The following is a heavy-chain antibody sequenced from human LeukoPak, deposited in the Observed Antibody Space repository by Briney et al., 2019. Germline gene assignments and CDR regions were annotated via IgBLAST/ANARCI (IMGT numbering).Heavy chain of an antibody. Sequence: SETLSLTCTVSGGSTSSSSYYWGWIRQPPGKGLEWIGSIYYSGSTYYNPSLKSRVTISVDRSKNQFSLKLSSVTAADTAVYYCARSGVGATGAFDIWGQGTMVTVSS. J-gene: IGHJ3*02. V-gene: IGHV4-39*07. CDR1: GGSTSSSSYY. D-gene: IGHD1-26*01. CDR2: IYYSGST. CDR3: ARSGVGATGAFDI.